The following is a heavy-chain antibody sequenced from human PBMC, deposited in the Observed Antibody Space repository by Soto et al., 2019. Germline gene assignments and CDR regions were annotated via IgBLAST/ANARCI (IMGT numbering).Heavy chain of an antibody. CDR3: AQGDFWSGHPFRPANHYMDV. CDR1: GFTFSSSA. Sequence: ASVKVSCKASGFTFSSSAMQWVRQARGQRLEWIGWIVVGSGNTNYAQKFQERVTITRDMSTSTAYMELSSLRSEDTAVYYCAQGDFWSGHPFRPANHYMDVWGKGTTVTVSS. D-gene: IGHD3-3*01. V-gene: IGHV1-58*02. CDR2: IVVGSGNT. J-gene: IGHJ6*03.